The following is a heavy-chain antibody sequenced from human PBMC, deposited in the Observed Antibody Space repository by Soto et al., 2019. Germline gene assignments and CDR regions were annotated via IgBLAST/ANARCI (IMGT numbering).Heavy chain of an antibody. V-gene: IGHV1-18*01. J-gene: IGHJ4*02. CDR3: ARSGSGWSQDY. D-gene: IGHD6-19*01. CDR1: GYTFLDYG. Sequence: GASVKVSCKTSGYTFLDYGLVWVRQAPGQGLEWMGWINFINVHAMYAQELQDRVTLTLETYTRTTYMELRSLRFYDTAVYYCARSGSGWSQDYWGRGTLVTVSS. CDR2: INFINVHA.